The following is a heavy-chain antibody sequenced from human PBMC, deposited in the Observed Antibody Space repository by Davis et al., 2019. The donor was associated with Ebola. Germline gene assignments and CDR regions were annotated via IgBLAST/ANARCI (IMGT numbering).Heavy chain of an antibody. Sequence: SVKVSCKASGYTFTGNYMHWVRQAPGQGLEWMGVIIPMLGTANYAQSFQGRVTITAAESTSTAYLEVSSLRFEDTAIYYCARALVRGSDRWPPPEEWFDPWGQGTLVTVSS. J-gene: IGHJ5*02. V-gene: IGHV1-69*13. CDR2: IIPMLGTA. CDR3: ARALVRGSDRWPPPEEWFDP. D-gene: IGHD3-16*01. CDR1: GYTFTGNY.